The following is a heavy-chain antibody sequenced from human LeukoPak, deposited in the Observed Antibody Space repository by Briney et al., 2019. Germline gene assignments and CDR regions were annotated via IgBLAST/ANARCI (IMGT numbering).Heavy chain of an antibody. Sequence: SETLSLTCTVSGYSISSGYYWGWIRRPPGKGLEWIGSIFHSGSTYYNPSLKSRVTISVDTSKNQFSLKLSSVTAADTAVYYCAKDPPEYYYDSSGSLDFDIWGQGTMVTVSS. CDR3: AKDPPEYYYDSSGSLDFDI. J-gene: IGHJ3*02. D-gene: IGHD3-22*01. CDR2: IFHSGST. CDR1: GYSISSGYY. V-gene: IGHV4-38-2*02.